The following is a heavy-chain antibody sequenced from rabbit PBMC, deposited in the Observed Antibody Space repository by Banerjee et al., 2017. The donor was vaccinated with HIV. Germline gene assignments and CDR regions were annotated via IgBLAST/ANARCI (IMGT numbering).Heavy chain of an antibody. J-gene: IGHJ6*01. CDR3: ARDVDGVIGWNFGL. CDR2: INTSSGST. D-gene: IGHD1-1*01. CDR1: GFSLSNKYV. V-gene: IGHV1S40*01. Sequence: QSLEESGGDLVRPEGSLTLTCTASGFSLSNKYVMCWVRQAPGKGLEWIACINTSSGSTVYATWAKGRFTISRTASTTVALQMTSLTAADTTTYFCARDVDGVIGWNFGLWGQGTLVTVS.